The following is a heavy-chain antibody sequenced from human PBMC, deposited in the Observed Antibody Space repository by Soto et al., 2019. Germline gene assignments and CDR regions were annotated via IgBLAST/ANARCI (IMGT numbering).Heavy chain of an antibody. CDR2: INHSGST. CDR1: GGSFSGYY. CDR3: ARHTEHYVSSWYGLEN. J-gene: IGHJ4*02. D-gene: IGHD6-13*01. V-gene: IGHV4-34*01. Sequence: PSETLSLTCAVYGGSFSGYYWSWIRQPPGKGLEWIGEINHSGSTNYNPSLKSRVTISVDTSKNQFSLKLSSVTAADTAVYSCARHTEHYVSSWYGLENWGQGIPVTVSS.